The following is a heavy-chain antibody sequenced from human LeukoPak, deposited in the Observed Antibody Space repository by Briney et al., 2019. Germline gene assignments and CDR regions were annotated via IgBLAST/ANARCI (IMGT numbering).Heavy chain of an antibody. V-gene: IGHV3-33*01. D-gene: IGHD3-9*01. CDR3: ARDVRHFDWLSLVDY. CDR2: IWYDGSNK. Sequence: GGSLRLSCAASGFTFSSYGMHWVRQAPGKGLEWVAVIWYDGSNKYYADSVKGRFTISRDNSKKTLYLQMNSLRAEDTAVYYSARDVRHFDWLSLVDYWGQGTLVTVSS. CDR1: GFTFSSYG. J-gene: IGHJ4*02.